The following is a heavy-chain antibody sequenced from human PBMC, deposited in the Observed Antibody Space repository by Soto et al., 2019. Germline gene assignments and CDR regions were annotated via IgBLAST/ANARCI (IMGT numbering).Heavy chain of an antibody. CDR1: GFTFSSYD. V-gene: IGHV3-13*01. Sequence: EVQLVESGGGLVQPGGSLRLSCAASGFTFSSYDMHWVRQATGKGLEWVSAIGTAGDTDYLGSVKGRFTISTENAKNSLYLQMNSLRAGDTAVDYCARGRRDYYDSSGYYGDLFDIWGQGTKVTVSS. CDR2: IGTAGDT. CDR3: ARGRRDYYDSSGYYGDLFDI. J-gene: IGHJ3*02. D-gene: IGHD3-22*01.